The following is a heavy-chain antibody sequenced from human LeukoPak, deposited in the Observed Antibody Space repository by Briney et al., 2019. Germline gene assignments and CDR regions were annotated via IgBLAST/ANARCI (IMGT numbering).Heavy chain of an antibody. CDR2: ISWNSGRI. V-gene: IGHV3-9*01. Sequence: GGSLRLSCAPSGFTFDDYPMHWARQAPGKGLEWVSGISWNSGRIGYADSVKGRFTISRDNAKNSLYLQMNSLRAEDTALYYCAKDLDVYSSGLDYWGEGTLVSVSS. J-gene: IGHJ4*02. CDR1: GFTFDDYP. CDR3: AKDLDVYSSGLDY. D-gene: IGHD6-19*01.